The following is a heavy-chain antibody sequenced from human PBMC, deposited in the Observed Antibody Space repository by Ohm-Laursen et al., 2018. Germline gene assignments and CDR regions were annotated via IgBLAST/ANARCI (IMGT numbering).Heavy chain of an antibody. CDR2: ITNSGSTM. J-gene: IGHJ3*01. CDR3: ASRRIVTMDRGAFNV. Sequence: GSLRLSCAASGFTFSDYYMNWIRQTPGKGLEWVSYITNSGSTMYYADSVKGRFTISRDNAKNSMHLQMNDLRAEDTAVYHCASRRIVTMDRGAFNVWGQGTMVTVSS. D-gene: IGHD4-11*01. CDR1: GFTFSDYY. V-gene: IGHV3-11*01.